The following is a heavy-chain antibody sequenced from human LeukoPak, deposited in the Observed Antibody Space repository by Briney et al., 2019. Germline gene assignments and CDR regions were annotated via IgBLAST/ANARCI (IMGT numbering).Heavy chain of an antibody. CDR3: ARIKTRGAFDI. CDR2: TKQDGGDK. V-gene: IGHV3-7*01. Sequence: PGGSLRLSCAASGIPFDTYWMSWVRQAPGKGLEWVASTKQDGGDKYYVDSVKGRLTISRDNAKNSLYLQMNSLRVEDTAVYYCARIKTRGAFDIWGQGTMVTVSS. CDR1: GIPFDTYW. D-gene: IGHD1-26*01. J-gene: IGHJ3*02.